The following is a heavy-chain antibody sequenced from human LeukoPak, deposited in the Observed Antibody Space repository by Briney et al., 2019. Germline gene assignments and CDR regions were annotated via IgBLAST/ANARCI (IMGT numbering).Heavy chain of an antibody. J-gene: IGHJ5*02. CDR3: AKEDYYGSGPFDP. CDR1: EFIFSDYG. D-gene: IGHD3-10*01. Sequence: PGGSLRLSCAASEFIFSDYGMHWIRQAPGKGLEWVSAISGSGGSTYYADSVKGRFTISRDNSKNTLYLQMNSLRAEDTAVYYCAKEDYYGSGPFDPWGQGTLVTVSS. V-gene: IGHV3-23*01. CDR2: ISGSGGST.